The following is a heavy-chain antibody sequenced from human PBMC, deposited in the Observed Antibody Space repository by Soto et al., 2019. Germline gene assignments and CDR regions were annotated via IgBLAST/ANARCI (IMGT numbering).Heavy chain of an antibody. CDR3: ARDYSTTWSNWFDP. J-gene: IGHJ5*02. Sequence: GGSLRLSCAASGFTVSSYPMHLVRQAPGKGPEYVSGISGNGVSTYYANSVKGRFTISRDNSKNTLYLQMGSLKPEDKAVYYCARDYSTTWSNWFDPWGQGTLVTVSS. D-gene: IGHD5-18*01. CDR2: ISGNGVST. V-gene: IGHV3-64*01. CDR1: GFTVSSYP.